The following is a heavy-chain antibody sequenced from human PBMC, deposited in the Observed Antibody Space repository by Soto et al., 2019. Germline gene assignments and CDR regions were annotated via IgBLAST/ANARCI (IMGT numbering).Heavy chain of an antibody. V-gene: IGHV4-31*03. CDR3: ARAPSGTIFGFRHNMRAFDI. Sequence: QVQLQESGPGLVKPSQTLSLTCTVSGGSISSGGYYWSWIRQHPGKGLEWIGYIYYSGSTYYNPSLKSRVNLSVDTSKNQSSLKLSSVTAADTAVYYCARAPSGTIFGFRHNMRAFDIWGQGTMVTDS. D-gene: IGHD3-3*01. CDR1: GGSISSGGYY. J-gene: IGHJ3*02. CDR2: IYYSGST.